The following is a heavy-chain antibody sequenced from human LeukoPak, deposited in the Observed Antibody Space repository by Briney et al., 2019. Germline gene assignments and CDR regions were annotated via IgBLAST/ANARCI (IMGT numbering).Heavy chain of an antibody. J-gene: IGHJ6*03. CDR2: INHSGST. CDR3: ARGSKIQTGSGSYYSHYYYMDV. V-gene: IGHV4-34*01. Sequence: PSETLSLTCAVYGGSFSGYYWSWIRQPPGKGLEWIGEINHSGSTNYNPSLKSRVTISVDTSKNQFSLKLSSVTAADTAVYYCARGSKIQTGSGSYYSHYYYMDVWGKGTTVTVSS. D-gene: IGHD3-10*01. CDR1: GGSFSGYY.